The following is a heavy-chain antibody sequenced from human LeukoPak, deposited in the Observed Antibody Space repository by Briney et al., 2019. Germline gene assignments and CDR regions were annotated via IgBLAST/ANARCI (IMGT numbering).Heavy chain of an antibody. CDR2: FGHGRQA. V-gene: IGHV4-39*01. J-gene: IGHJ5*02. CDR3: GRHAPYSNYDL. D-gene: IGHD2/OR15-2a*01. CDR1: GGSISTNDYY. Sequence: PSETLSLTCTMSGGSISTNDYYWGWIRQPPGKGLEWIGGFGHGRQAFSNPSLKSRVTISVDTSKNQFSLRLSSVTAADTAMYYCGRHAPYSNYDLWGQGTLVTVSS.